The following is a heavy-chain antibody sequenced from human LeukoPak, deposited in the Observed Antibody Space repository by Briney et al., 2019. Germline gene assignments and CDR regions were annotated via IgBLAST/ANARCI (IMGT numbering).Heavy chain of an antibody. CDR2: IWYDATKT. V-gene: IGHV3-33*01. CDR3: ARAPYTTGRSFYFDS. Sequence: PGRSLRLSCAASAFTFRNYGMHWVRQAPGKGLEWVANIWYDATKTYYGDSVKGRFTISRDNFNNILYLQMNSLRAEDTALYYCARAPYTTGRSFYFDSWGQGTLVTVYS. J-gene: IGHJ4*02. CDR1: AFTFRNYG. D-gene: IGHD2-2*02.